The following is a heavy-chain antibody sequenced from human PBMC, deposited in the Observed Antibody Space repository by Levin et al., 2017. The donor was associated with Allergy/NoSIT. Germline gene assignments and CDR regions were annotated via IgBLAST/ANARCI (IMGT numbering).Heavy chain of an antibody. V-gene: IGHV3-53*01. J-gene: IGHJ2*01. CDR3: ARDPESYYCSGGSCTRHWYLDL. CDR2: IYSGGST. Sequence: GESLKISCAASGFTVSSNYMSWVRQAPGKGLEWVSVIYSGGSTYYADSVKGRFTISRDNSKNTLYLQMNSLRAEDTAVYYCARDPESYYCSGGSCTRHWYLDLWGRGTLVTVSS. D-gene: IGHD2-15*01. CDR1: GFTVSSNY.